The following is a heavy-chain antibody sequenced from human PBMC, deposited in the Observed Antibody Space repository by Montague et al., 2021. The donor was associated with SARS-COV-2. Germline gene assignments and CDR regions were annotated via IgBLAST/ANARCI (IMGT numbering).Heavy chain of an antibody. V-gene: IGHV4-4*07. CDR3: ARDRFDFGAGRQGTIDF. J-gene: IGHJ4*02. CDR2: MHFIGKT. D-gene: IGHD3-10*01. Sequence: SETLSLTCSVSGDSITNHYWSWIRQPAGKGLEWIGRMHFIGKTDFSPFFSSRLTMSADTSKNQFSLKLTSVTAADTAICFCARDRFDFGAGRQGTIDFWGQGTLVTVSS. CDR1: GDSITNHY.